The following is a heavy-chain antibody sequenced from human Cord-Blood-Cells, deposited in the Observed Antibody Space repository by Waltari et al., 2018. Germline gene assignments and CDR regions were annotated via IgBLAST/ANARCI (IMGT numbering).Heavy chain of an antibody. CDR2: IRGSGGST. CDR1: GFTFSSYA. Sequence: EVQLLESGGGLVQPGGSLRLSCAASGFTFSSYAMSWVRQAPGKGLEWVSAIRGSGGSTYYADSVKGRFTISRDNSKNTLYLQMNSLRAEDTAVYYCAKTASPIYGSGSYYNYWGQGTLVTVSS. D-gene: IGHD3-10*01. V-gene: IGHV3-23*01. CDR3: AKTASPIYGSGSYYNY. J-gene: IGHJ4*02.